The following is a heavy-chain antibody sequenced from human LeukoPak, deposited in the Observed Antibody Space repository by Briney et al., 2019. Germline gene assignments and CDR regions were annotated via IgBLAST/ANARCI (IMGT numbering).Heavy chain of an antibody. CDR3: AKNLGAAAGTYNAFDI. CDR1: GFTFSSYA. J-gene: IGHJ3*02. D-gene: IGHD6-13*01. Sequence: HPGGSLRLSCAASGFTFSSYAMSWVRQAPGKGLEWVSAISGSGGSTYYADSVKGRFTISRDNSKNTLYLQMNSLRAEDTAVYYCAKNLGAAAGTYNAFDIWGQGTVVTVSS. CDR2: ISGSGGST. V-gene: IGHV3-23*01.